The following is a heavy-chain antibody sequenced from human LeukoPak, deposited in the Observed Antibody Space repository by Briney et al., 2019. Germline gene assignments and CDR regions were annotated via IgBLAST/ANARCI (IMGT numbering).Heavy chain of an antibody. Sequence: GASVKVSCKASGYRFTDYWIQWVRQAPGQGLEWMGWIGTYGGDTYYAQKFQGRITVTTDTSTSTVYMELRNLRSDDTAVYYCARDLWNFYDDSGYNRDFDSWGQGTLVTVSS. D-gene: IGHD3-22*01. CDR1: GYRFTDYW. J-gene: IGHJ5*01. CDR3: ARDLWNFYDDSGYNRDFDS. CDR2: IGTYGGDT. V-gene: IGHV1-18*04.